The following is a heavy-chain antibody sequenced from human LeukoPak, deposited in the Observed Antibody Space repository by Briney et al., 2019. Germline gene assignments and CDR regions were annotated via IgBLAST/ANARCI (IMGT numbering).Heavy chain of an antibody. Sequence: SQTLSLTCVVSGDSVSSKNGAWNWIRQSPSRGLEWLGRTYYRSKWYNDYAESMEGRMTISQDTSKNQYSLHLNSVTPDDTAVYYCARDFGTTCWHTFDYWGQGTLVTVSS. CDR3: ARDFGTTCWHTFDY. CDR2: TYYRSKWYN. CDR1: GDSVSSKNGA. J-gene: IGHJ4*02. V-gene: IGHV6-1*01. D-gene: IGHD1-14*01.